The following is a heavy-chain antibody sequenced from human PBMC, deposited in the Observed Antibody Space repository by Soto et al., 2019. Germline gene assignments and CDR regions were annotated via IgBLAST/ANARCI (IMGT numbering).Heavy chain of an antibody. Sequence: SLRLSCAASGFTFSSYSMNWVRQAPGKGLEWVSYISSSSSYIYYADSVKGRFAISRDNAKNSLYLQMNSLRDEDTAVYYCTRAAFGQLWLTDHWGQGTLVTVSS. J-gene: IGHJ4*02. V-gene: IGHV3-48*02. D-gene: IGHD5-18*01. CDR3: TRAAFGQLWLTDH. CDR1: GFTFSSYS. CDR2: ISSSSSYI.